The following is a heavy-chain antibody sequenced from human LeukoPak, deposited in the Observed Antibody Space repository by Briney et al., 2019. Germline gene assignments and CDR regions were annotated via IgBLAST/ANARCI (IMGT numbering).Heavy chain of an antibody. V-gene: IGHV4-59*01. CDR3: AIADTGDSSSPALFDY. CDR1: GGSISSYY. D-gene: IGHD6-13*01. CDR2: IYYSGST. Sequence: PSETLSLTCTVSGGSISSYYWSWIRQPPGKGLEWIGYIYYSGSTNYNPSLKSRVTISVDTSKNQFSLKLSSVTAADTAVYYCAIADTGDSSSPALFDYWGQGTLVTVSS. J-gene: IGHJ4*02.